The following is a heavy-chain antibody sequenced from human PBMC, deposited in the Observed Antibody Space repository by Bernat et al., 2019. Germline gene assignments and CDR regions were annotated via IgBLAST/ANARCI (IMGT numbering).Heavy chain of an antibody. CDR1: GFTFSSYS. CDR3: TRDPRGMVTTGA. CDR2: ISSSSSYI. Sequence: EVQLVESGGGLVKPGGSLRLSCAASGFTFSSYSMNWVRQAPGKGLEWVSSISSSSSYIYYADSVKGRFTISRDNAKNSLYLQMNSLRAEDTAVYYCTRDPRGMVTTGAWGQGTLVTVSS. J-gene: IGHJ4*02. V-gene: IGHV3-21*01. D-gene: IGHD4-17*01.